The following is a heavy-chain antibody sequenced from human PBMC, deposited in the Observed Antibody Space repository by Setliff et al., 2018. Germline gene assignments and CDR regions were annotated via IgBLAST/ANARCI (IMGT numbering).Heavy chain of an antibody. D-gene: IGHD6-19*01. Sequence: LSLTCTVSGGSISSYYWSWIRQPAGKGLEWIGHIYIGGSANYNPSLKSRVTMSIDTSKNQFSLKLNSVTAADMAVYYCAREQWLDPPGYYYMDVWAKETTVTVSS. J-gene: IGHJ6*03. CDR1: GGSISSYY. CDR2: IYIGGSA. CDR3: AREQWLDPPGYYYMDV. V-gene: IGHV4-4*07.